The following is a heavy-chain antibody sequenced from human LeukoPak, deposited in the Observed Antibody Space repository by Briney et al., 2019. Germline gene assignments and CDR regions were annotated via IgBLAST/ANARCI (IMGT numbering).Heavy chain of an antibody. J-gene: IGHJ4*02. CDR3: ARADIVVVPAAIPLDS. D-gene: IGHD2-2*02. Sequence: ASVNVSCKASGYTFTIYGISWVRQAPGQGLEWMGWISAYNGNTNYAQKLQGRVTMTTDTSTSTAYMELRSLRPDDTAVYYCARADIVVVPAAIPLDSWGQGTLVTVSS. CDR1: GYTFTIYG. V-gene: IGHV1-18*01. CDR2: ISAYNGNT.